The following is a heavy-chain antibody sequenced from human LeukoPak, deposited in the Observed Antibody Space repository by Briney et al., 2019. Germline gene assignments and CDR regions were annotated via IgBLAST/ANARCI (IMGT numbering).Heavy chain of an antibody. J-gene: IGHJ4*02. CDR2: IKEDGSDK. V-gene: IGHV3-7*01. CDR3: ATDAAYGYDRFDH. CDR1: GFTFSSYA. D-gene: IGHD4-17*01. Sequence: GGSLRPSCAASGFTFSSYAMHWVRQAPGKGLEWVANIKEDGSDKNYVVSMEGRFTISRDNAKNSLYLQMNSVRVEDTAVYYCATDAAYGYDRFDHWGQGTQVTVSS.